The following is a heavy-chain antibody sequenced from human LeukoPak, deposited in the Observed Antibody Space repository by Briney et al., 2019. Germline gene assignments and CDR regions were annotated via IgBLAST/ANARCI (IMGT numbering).Heavy chain of an antibody. D-gene: IGHD6-13*01. J-gene: IGHJ4*02. CDR3: ARIATTGLDY. CDR1: GGSISSSNW. CDR2: IPHSGGT. V-gene: IGHV4-4*02. Sequence: SETLSLTCVVSGGSISSSNWWSWVRQPPGKGLEWIGEIPHSGGTNYNPSLKGRLTISVDKSKNQFSLKLKSVTAADTAVYYCARIATTGLDYWGQGTLVNVSS.